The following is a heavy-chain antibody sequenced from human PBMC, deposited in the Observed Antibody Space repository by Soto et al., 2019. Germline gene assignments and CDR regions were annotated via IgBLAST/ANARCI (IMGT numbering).Heavy chain of an antibody. Sequence: QITLKESGPTLVKPTQTLTLTCTFSGFSLTTGGVAVGWIRQPPGKALEWLALIYWDDDKRYSPSLKSRLSITKHTSKTQVVLTTTNMDPVDTATYYCAHSECSGAACYSGWYFGLWGRGTLVTVSS. J-gene: IGHJ2*01. CDR2: IYWDDDK. V-gene: IGHV2-5*02. CDR1: GFSLTTGGVA. D-gene: IGHD2-15*01. CDR3: AHSECSGAACYSGWYFGL.